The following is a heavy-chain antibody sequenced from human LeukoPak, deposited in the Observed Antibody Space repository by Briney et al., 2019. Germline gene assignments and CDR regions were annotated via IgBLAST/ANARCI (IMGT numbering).Heavy chain of an antibody. J-gene: IGHJ4*02. CDR2: IGGSGA. D-gene: IGHD3-10*01. Sequence: GGSLRLSCAASGFTFSSYAMSWVRQAPGKGLEWVSVIGGSGAYYAGSVKGRFTISRDNSKNTLYLQMDSLRAEDTAVYYCAKQEAYYYGSGSYSAYWGQGTLVTVSS. V-gene: IGHV3-23*01. CDR3: AKQEAYYYGSGSYSAY. CDR1: GFTFSSYA.